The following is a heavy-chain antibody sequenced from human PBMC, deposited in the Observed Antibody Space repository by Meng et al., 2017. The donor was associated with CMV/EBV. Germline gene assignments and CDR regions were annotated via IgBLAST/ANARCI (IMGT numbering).Heavy chain of an antibody. V-gene: IGHV3-74*01. D-gene: IGHD5-24*01. J-gene: IGHJ4*02. Sequence: GESLKISCAASGFTFSSYWMHWVRQAPGKGLVWVSRINSDGSSTSYADSVKGRFTISRDNAKNTLYLQMNSLRAEDTAVYYCARDPRDGYNFPLDYWGQGTLVTVSS. CDR3: ARDPRDGYNFPLDY. CDR2: INSDGSST. CDR1: GFTFSSYW.